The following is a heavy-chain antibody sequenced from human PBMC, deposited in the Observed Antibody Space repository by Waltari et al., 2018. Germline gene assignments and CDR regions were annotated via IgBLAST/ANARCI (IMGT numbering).Heavy chain of an antibody. V-gene: IGHV4-34*01. J-gene: IGHJ4*02. CDR1: GGSFSGYY. CDR2: INHSGST. D-gene: IGHD4-17*01. Sequence: QVQLQQWGAGLLKPSETLSLTCAVYGGSFSGYYWSWIRQPPGKGLEWIGEINHSGSTNDNPTVKRRVTISVDTSKNQFSLKLSSVTAADTAVYYCARIVSSGDYVLGVAYWGQGTLVTVSS. CDR3: ARIVSSGDYVLGVAY.